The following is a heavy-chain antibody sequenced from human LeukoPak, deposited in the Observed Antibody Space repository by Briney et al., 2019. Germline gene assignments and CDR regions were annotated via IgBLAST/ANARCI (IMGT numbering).Heavy chain of an antibody. D-gene: IGHD6-13*01. J-gene: IGHJ5*02. CDR1: EYTLSSYY. V-gene: IGHV1-46*01. Sequence: ASVKVSCKASEYTLSSYYMHWIRQAPGQGLEWMGLINPSGSITTYAQKFQGRVTVTRDTSTSTVYMELRSLRSEDTAVYYCAREPTLAALTVDNWFAPWGQGTLVTVSS. CDR2: INPSGSIT. CDR3: AREPTLAALTVDNWFAP.